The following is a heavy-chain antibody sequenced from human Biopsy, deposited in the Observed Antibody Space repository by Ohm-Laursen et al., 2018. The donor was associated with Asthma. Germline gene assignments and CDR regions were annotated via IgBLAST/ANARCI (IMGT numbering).Heavy chain of an antibody. CDR2: IWYDGSNK. J-gene: IGHJ4*02. Sequence: SLRLSCAASGFTFSSYGMHWVRQAPGKGLEWVAVIWYDGSNKYYADSVKGRFTISRDNSKNTLYLQMNSLGAEDTAVYYCARDGTDMNEAMPKDYWGQGTLVTVSS. CDR3: ARDGTDMNEAMPKDY. CDR1: GFTFSSYG. V-gene: IGHV3-33*01. D-gene: IGHD2-2*01.